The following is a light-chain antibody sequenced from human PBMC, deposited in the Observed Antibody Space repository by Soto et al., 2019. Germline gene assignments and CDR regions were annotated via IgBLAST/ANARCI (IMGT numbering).Light chain of an antibody. CDR3: NSYAGNNNIL. V-gene: IGLV2-14*03. CDR1: STDVGAYNF. Sequence: QSDLTQPASVSGSPGQSITISCTGASTDVGAYNFVSWYQQHPGKAPKLIIYDVSSRPSGVSNRFSGSKSGNTASLTIAGLQAEDEADYYCNSYAGNNNILFGGGTKLTVL. CDR2: DVS. J-gene: IGLJ2*01.